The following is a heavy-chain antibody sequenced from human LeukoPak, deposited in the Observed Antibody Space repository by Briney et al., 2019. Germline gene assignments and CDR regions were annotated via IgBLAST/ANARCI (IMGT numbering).Heavy chain of an antibody. V-gene: IGHV3-74*01. CDR3: TRVPVGSNGWFDP. D-gene: IGHD4-23*01. Sequence: GGSLRLSCAASGFTLSSYWMHWVRQAPGKGLVWVSRISSDGSSTTYADSVKGRFTISRDNAMNTAYLQMNSLRVEDTAVYYCTRVPVGSNGWFDPWGKGTLVTVSS. J-gene: IGHJ5*02. CDR1: GFTLSSYW. CDR2: ISSDGSST.